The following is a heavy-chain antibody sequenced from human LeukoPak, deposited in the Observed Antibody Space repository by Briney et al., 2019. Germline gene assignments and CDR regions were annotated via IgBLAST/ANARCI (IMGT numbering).Heavy chain of an antibody. V-gene: IGHV1-46*01. J-gene: IGHJ6*02. CDR1: GYTFTSYY. Sequence: ASVKVSCKASGYTFTSYYIHWVRRAPGQGLEWVGRINPSGGSTDYAQKFQDRVTMTRDTSTSTVYMDLNSLNSADTAVYYCARETSDDYVWGNYRYKHFYYQGLDVWGHGTTVTVSS. CDR3: ARETSDDYVWGNYRYKHFYYQGLDV. CDR2: INPSGGST. D-gene: IGHD3-16*02.